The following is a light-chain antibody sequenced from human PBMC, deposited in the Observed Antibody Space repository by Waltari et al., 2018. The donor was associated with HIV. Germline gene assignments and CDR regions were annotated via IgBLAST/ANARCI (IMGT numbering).Light chain of an antibody. V-gene: IGLV7-43*01. CDR3: LLYFGGAWV. Sequence: QTVVTQESSLTVSPGGTVTLPCASNSGAVTRDFPPNWIQQKPGQTPRALIYSTAYKHSWTPARFSGSLLGGKAALTLSTVQPEDEAAYYCLLYFGGAWVFGGGTKLTVL. CDR2: STA. J-gene: IGLJ3*02. CDR1: SGAVTRDFP.